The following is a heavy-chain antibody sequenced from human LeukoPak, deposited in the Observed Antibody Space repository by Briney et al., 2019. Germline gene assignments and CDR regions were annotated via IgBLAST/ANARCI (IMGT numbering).Heavy chain of an antibody. CDR3: AKADVIGYSSSSAFDY. V-gene: IGHV3-23*01. D-gene: IGHD6-6*01. J-gene: IGHJ4*02. Sequence: GGSLRLSCAASGFTFSSYAMSWVRQAPGKGLEWVSAISGSGGSTYYADSVKGRFTISRDNSKNTLYLQMNSLRAEDTAVYYCAKADVIGYSSSSAFDYWGQGTLVTVSS. CDR2: ISGSGGST. CDR1: GFTFSSYA.